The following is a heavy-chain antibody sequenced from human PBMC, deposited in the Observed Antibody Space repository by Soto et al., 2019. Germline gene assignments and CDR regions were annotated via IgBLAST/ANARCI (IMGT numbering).Heavy chain of an antibody. CDR1: GYTFTGYY. CDR2: INPNSGGT. CDR3: ARVNRGSGDIWGLMDV. J-gene: IGHJ6*02. D-gene: IGHD3-16*01. Sequence: ASVKVSCKASGYTFTGYYMHWVRQAPGQGLEWMGWINPNSGGTNYAQKFQGRVTMTRDTSISTAYMELSRLRSDDTAVYYCARVNRGSGDIWGLMDVWGQGTTVTVSS. V-gene: IGHV1-2*02.